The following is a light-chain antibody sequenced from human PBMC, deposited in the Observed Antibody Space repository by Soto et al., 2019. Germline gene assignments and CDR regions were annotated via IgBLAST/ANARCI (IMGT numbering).Light chain of an antibody. CDR3: FSFTTTSTHV. V-gene: IGLV1-47*01. J-gene: IGLJ1*01. Sequence: QSVLTQPPSASVTPGQGVTSSCSGSTSNIGSNYVYWYQQLPGTAPKLLIYRNNQRPSGVPDRFSGSKSGNTAYLTISGLQVEDEAEYFCFSFTTTSTHVFGTGTKVTVL. CDR2: RNN. CDR1: TSNIGSNY.